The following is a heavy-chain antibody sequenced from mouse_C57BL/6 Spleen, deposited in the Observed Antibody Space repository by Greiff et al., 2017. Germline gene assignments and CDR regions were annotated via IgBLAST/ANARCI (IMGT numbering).Heavy chain of an antibody. D-gene: IGHD2-1*01. Sequence: QVQLQQPGAELVKPGASVKMSCKASGYTFTSSWITWVKQGPGQGLEWIGDIYPGSGSTNYNEKFKSKATLTVDTSTSTAYMQLSSLTSEDSAVYYCASRSPIYYGNYDYAMDYWGQGTSVTVSS. J-gene: IGHJ4*01. CDR3: ASRSPIYYGNYDYAMDY. V-gene: IGHV1-55*01. CDR2: IYPGSGST. CDR1: GYTFTSSW.